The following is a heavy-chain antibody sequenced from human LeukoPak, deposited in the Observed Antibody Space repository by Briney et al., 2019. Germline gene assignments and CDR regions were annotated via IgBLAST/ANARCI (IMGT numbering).Heavy chain of an antibody. CDR1: GFTFSSYA. J-gene: IGHJ3*02. V-gene: IGHV3-30-3*01. D-gene: IGHD1-26*01. Sequence: PGGSLRLSCAASGFTFSSYAMHWVRQAPGKGLEWVAVISYDGSNKYYADSVKGRFTISRDNSKNTLYLQMNSLRAEDTAVYYCARAFMGATVFRDAFDIWGRGTMVTVSS. CDR2: ISYDGSNK. CDR3: ARAFMGATVFRDAFDI.